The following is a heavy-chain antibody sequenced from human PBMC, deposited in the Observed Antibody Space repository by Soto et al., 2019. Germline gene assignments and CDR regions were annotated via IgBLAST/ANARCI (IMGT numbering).Heavy chain of an antibody. J-gene: IGHJ4*02. CDR2: IYHSGST. Sequence: SETLSLTCTVSGYSISSGYYWGWIRQPPGKGLEWIGSIYHSGSTYYNPSLKSRVTISVDTSKNQFSLKLSSVTAADTAVYYCAGTAEMGSSSWDYWGQGTLVTVSS. D-gene: IGHD6-13*01. CDR3: AGTAEMGSSSWDY. CDR1: GYSISSGYY. V-gene: IGHV4-38-2*02.